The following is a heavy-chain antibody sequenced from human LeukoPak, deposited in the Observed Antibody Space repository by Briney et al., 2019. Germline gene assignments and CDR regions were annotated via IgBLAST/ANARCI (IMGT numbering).Heavy chain of an antibody. D-gene: IGHD5-12*01. J-gene: IGHJ4*02. V-gene: IGHV1-69*04. CDR1: GGTFSSYA. CDR2: IIPILGIA. CDR3: ASEVVATITPIY. Sequence: ASVKVSCKASGGTFSSYAISWVRQAPGQGLEWMGRIIPILGIANYAQKFQGRVTITADKSTSTAYMEPSSLRSEDTAVYYCASEVVATITPIYWGQGTLVTVSS.